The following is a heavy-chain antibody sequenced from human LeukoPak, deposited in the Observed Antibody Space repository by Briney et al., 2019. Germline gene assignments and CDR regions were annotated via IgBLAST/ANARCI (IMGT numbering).Heavy chain of an antibody. D-gene: IGHD3-10*01. CDR3: ARVSPFYGSGSYPYYFDY. Sequence: GGSLRLSCAASGFTVSSNYMSWVRQAPGKGLEWVPVIYSGGSTYYADSVKGRFTISRDNSKNTLYLQMNSLRAEDTAVYYCARVSPFYGSGSYPYYFDYWGQGTLVTVSS. J-gene: IGHJ4*02. CDR1: GFTVSSNY. CDR2: IYSGGST. V-gene: IGHV3-66*01.